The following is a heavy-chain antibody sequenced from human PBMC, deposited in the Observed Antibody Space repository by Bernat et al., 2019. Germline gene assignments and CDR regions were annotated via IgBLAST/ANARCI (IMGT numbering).Heavy chain of an antibody. CDR2: INSDGSST. V-gene: IGHV3-74*01. D-gene: IGHD6-19*01. J-gene: IGHJ4*02. Sequence: EVQLVESGGGLVQPGGSLRLSCAASGFTFSSYWMHWVRQAPWKGLVWVSRINSDGSSTSYADSVKGRFTISRDNAKNTLYLQMNSLRAEDTAVYYCARRVAVAGLSPQGVSYYFDYWGQGTLVTVSS. CDR3: ARRVAVAGLSPQGVSYYFDY. CDR1: GFTFSSYW.